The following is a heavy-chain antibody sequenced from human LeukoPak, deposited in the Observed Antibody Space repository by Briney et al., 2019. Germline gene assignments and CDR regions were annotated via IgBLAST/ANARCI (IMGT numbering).Heavy chain of an antibody. CDR1: GGSISCYY. Sequence: SETLSLTCTVSGGSISCYYWSWIRQPPGKGLGWIGYIYYSGSTNYNPSLKSRVTISVDTSKNQFSLKLSSVTPADTAVYYCARQRVAGAVIFFDYWGQGTLVTVSS. CDR3: ARQRVAGAVIFFDY. J-gene: IGHJ4*02. V-gene: IGHV4-59*01. D-gene: IGHD6-19*01. CDR2: IYYSGST.